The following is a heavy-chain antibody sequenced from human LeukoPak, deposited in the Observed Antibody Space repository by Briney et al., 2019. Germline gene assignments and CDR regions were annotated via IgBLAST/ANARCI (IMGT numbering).Heavy chain of an antibody. V-gene: IGHV4-34*01. J-gene: IGHJ4*02. CDR3: ARVPQWDQGEYYFDY. CDR1: GGSFSGYY. D-gene: IGHD1-26*01. CDR2: INHSGST. Sequence: SETLSLTCAVYGGSFSGYYWSWIRQPPGKGLEWIGEINHSGSTNYNPSLKSRVTISVDTSKNQFSLKLSSVTAADTAVYYCARVPQWDQGEYYFDYWGQGTLVTVSS.